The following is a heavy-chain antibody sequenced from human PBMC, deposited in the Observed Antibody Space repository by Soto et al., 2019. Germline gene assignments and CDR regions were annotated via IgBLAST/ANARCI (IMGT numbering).Heavy chain of an antibody. CDR3: ASSLLVGYGLEGESD. J-gene: IGHJ4*02. CDR1: GYTFTSYG. V-gene: IGHV1-18*01. D-gene: IGHD5-18*01. CDR2: ISAYNGNT. Sequence: QVQLVQSGAEVKKPGASVKVSCKASGYTFTSYGISWVRQAPGQGLEWMGWISAYNGNTNYAQKLQGRVTMTTATYXXTAYMELRSLTSDETAVYYCASSLLVGYGLEGESDWGQGTLVTVSS.